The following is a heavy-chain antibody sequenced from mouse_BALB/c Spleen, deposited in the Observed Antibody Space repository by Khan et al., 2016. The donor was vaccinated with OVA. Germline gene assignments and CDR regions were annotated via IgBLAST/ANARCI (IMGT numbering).Heavy chain of an antibody. CDR2: INPKNGVT. J-gene: IGHJ4*01. Sequence: EVQLQQSGPELVKPGASVKISCKTSGYTFTEYTLHWVKQSHGKSLEWIGVINPKNGVTNYHQKFKGTATLTVDKSSSTAYMEFRSLTSEDSAVFYCSKDAGRYWGQGTSVTVSS. CDR1: GYTFTEYT. D-gene: IGHD3-3*01. V-gene: IGHV1-18*01. CDR3: SKDAGRY.